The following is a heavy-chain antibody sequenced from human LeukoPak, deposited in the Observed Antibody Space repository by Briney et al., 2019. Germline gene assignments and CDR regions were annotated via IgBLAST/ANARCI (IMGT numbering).Heavy chain of an antibody. CDR1: GGSISSGDYY. V-gene: IGHV4-30-4*01. Sequence: SQTLSLTCTVSGGSISSGDYYWSWIRQPPGKGLEWIGYIYYSGSTYYDPSLKSRVTISVDTSKNQFSLKLSSVTAADTAVYYCARGVAATRLYYDYGMDVWGQGTTVTVSS. D-gene: IGHD2-15*01. CDR2: IYYSGST. J-gene: IGHJ6*02. CDR3: ARGVAATRLYYDYGMDV.